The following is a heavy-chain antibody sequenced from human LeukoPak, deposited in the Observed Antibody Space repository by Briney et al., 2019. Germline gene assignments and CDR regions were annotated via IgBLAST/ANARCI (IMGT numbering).Heavy chain of an antibody. CDR1: GFTFSSYW. Sequence: GGSLRLSCAASGFTFSSYWMHWVRQAPGKGLVWVSRINSDGSSTSYADSVKGRFTISRDNAKNTLYLQMNSLRAEDTAVYYCARDGHDILTGYYPSNWFDPWGQGTQVAVSS. J-gene: IGHJ5*02. D-gene: IGHD3-9*01. V-gene: IGHV3-74*01. CDR3: ARDGHDILTGYYPSNWFDP. CDR2: INSDGSST.